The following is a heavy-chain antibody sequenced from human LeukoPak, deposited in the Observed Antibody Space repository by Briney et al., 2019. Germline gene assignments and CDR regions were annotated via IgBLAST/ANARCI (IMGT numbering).Heavy chain of an antibody. D-gene: IGHD3-10*01. V-gene: IGHV4-59*08. CDR2: IYYSGST. J-gene: IGHJ4*02. CDR1: GGAISSYY. Sequence: SETLSLTCTVSGGAISSYYWSWIRQPPGKGLEWIGYIYYSGSTNYNPSLKSRVTISVGTSKNQFSLKLSSVAAADTAVYYCARHSEGIARRFDYWGQGTLVTVSS. CDR3: ARHSEGIARRFDY.